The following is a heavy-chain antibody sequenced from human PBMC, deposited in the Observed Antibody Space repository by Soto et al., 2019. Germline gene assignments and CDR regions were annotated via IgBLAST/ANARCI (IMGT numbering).Heavy chain of an antibody. V-gene: IGHV4-59*01. D-gene: IGHD3-22*01. CDR2: IYYSGST. Sequence: PSETLSLTCTVSGGSISSFYWSWIRQPPGKGLEWIGYIYYSGSTNYNPSLKSRVTISVDTSKNQFSLTLSSVTAADTAVYYCARVGVSYYDSSGYPRLNWFDPWGQGTLVTVSS. CDR1: GGSISSFY. CDR3: ARVGVSYYDSSGYPRLNWFDP. J-gene: IGHJ5*02.